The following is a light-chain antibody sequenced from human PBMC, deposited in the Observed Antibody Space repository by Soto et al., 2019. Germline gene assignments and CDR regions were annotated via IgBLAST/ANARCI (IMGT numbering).Light chain of an antibody. V-gene: IGKV1-27*01. CDR3: QKYNSAPRT. CDR1: QGISNY. J-gene: IGKJ1*01. Sequence: DFQMTQSPSSLSASEGDRVTITCRASQGISNYLAWYQQKPGKVPKLLIYAASTLQSGVPSRFSGSGSGTDFTLTIGSLQPEDVATYYCQKYNSAPRTFGQGTKVEIK. CDR2: AAS.